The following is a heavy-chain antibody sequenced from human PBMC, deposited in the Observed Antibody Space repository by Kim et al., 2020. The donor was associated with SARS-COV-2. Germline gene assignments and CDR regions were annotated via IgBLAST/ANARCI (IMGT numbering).Heavy chain of an antibody. Sequence: AQKFQGRITMTRETSISTAYMELSRLTSDDTAIYYCARVEGALVRGVLAYWGQGTLVTVSS. CDR3: ARVEGALVRGVLAY. J-gene: IGHJ4*02. V-gene: IGHV1-2*02. D-gene: IGHD3-10*01.